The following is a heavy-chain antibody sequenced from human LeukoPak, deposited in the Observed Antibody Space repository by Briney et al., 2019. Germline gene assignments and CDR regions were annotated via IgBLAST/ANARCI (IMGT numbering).Heavy chain of an antibody. CDR3: ARGKYSGSWADY. CDR2: INHSGST. D-gene: IGHD6-13*01. J-gene: IGHJ4*02. CDR1: GGSFSGYY. V-gene: IGHV4-34*01. Sequence: SETLSLTCAVYGGSFSGYYWSWIRQPPGKGLEWIGEINHSGSTNYNPSLKSRVTISVDTSKNHCSLKLSSVTAADTAVYYCARGKYSGSWADYWGQGTLVTVSS.